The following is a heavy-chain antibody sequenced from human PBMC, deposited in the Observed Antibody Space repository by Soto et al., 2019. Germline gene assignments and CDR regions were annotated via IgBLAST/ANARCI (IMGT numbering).Heavy chain of an antibody. CDR3: AKALWGYCSGTSCYIDFDY. V-gene: IGHV1-69*06. Sequence: SVKVSCKASGGTFSSYAISWVRQAPGQGLEWMGGIIPIFGTANYAQKFQGRVTITADKSTSTAYMELSSLRAEDTAVYYCAKALWGYCSGTSCYIDFDYWGQGTLVTVSS. D-gene: IGHD2-2*02. J-gene: IGHJ4*02. CDR2: IIPIFGTA. CDR1: GGTFSSYA.